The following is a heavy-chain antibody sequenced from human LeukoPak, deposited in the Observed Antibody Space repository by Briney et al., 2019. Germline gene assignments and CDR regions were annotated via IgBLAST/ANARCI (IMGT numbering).Heavy chain of an antibody. D-gene: IGHD6-19*01. CDR3: AKDLGPIAVAGTFIDD. J-gene: IGHJ4*02. CDR2: IIPIFGTA. V-gene: IGHV1-69*13. Sequence: ASVKVSCKASGGTFSSYAISWVRQAPGQGLEWMGGIIPIFGTANYAQKFQGRVTITADESTSTAYMELSSLRSDDTAVYYCAKDLGPIAVAGTFIDDWGQGTLVTVSS. CDR1: GGTFSSYA.